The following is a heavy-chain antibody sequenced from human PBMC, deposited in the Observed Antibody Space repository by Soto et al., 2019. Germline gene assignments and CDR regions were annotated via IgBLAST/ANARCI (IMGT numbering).Heavy chain of an antibody. J-gene: IGHJ3*02. Sequence: QVQLVQSGAEVKKPGSSVKVSCKASGGTFSSYAISWVRQAPGQGLEWMGGIIPIFGTANYAQKFQGRVTIIADKSTSTAYMELSSLRSEDTAVYYCASVRGYSYGWDHTGADAFDIWGQGTMVTVSS. CDR1: GGTFSSYA. CDR2: IIPIFGTA. D-gene: IGHD5-18*01. CDR3: ASVRGYSYGWDHTGADAFDI. V-gene: IGHV1-69*06.